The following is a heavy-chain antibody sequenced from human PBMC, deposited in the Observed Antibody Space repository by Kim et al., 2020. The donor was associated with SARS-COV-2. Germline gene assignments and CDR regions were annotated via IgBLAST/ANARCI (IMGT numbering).Heavy chain of an antibody. Sequence: RFTIARDNSKNTLYLQMNRLRAEDTAVYYCAKEGGDYYGSGSYYNPALDYWGQGTLVTVSS. D-gene: IGHD3-10*01. J-gene: IGHJ4*02. CDR3: AKEGGDYYGSGSYYNPALDY. V-gene: IGHV3-23*01.